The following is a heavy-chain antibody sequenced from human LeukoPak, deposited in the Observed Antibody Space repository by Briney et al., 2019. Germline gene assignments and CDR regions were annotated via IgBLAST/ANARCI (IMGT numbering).Heavy chain of an antibody. Sequence: ASVKVSCKASGYTFTSYYMHWVRQAPGQGLEWVGIINPSGGSTSYAQKFQGRVTMTRDTSTSTAYMELRSLRSDDTAVYYCARDPSFDYWGQGTLVTVSS. V-gene: IGHV1-46*01. CDR2: INPSGGST. J-gene: IGHJ4*02. CDR3: ARDPSFDY. CDR1: GYTFTSYY.